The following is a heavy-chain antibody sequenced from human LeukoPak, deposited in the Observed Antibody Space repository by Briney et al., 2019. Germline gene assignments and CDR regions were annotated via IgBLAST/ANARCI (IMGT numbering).Heavy chain of an antibody. J-gene: IGHJ4*02. CDR2: TIPIFGTA. V-gene: IGHV1-69*13. CDR3: ARYCSGGSCEG. Sequence: ASVKVSCLASGGTFSSYAISWVRQPPGQGLAWMGGTIPIFGTANYAQKFQGRVTITADESTSTAYMELSSLRSEDTAVYYCARYCSGGSCEGWGQGTLVTVSS. D-gene: IGHD2-15*01. CDR1: GGTFSSYA.